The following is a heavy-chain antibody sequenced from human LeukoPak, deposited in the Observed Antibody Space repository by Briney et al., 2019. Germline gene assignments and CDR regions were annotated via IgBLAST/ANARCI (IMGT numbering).Heavy chain of an antibody. D-gene: IGHD3-16*02. J-gene: IGHJ4*02. Sequence: GGSLRLSCAASGFTFSSYSMNWVRQAPGKGLEWVSSISSSSYIYYADSVKGRFTISRDNAKNSLYLQMNSLRAEDTAVYYCARAGDYDYVWGSYRLALGFDYWGQGTLVTVSS. CDR2: ISSSSYI. V-gene: IGHV3-21*01. CDR1: GFTFSSYS. CDR3: ARAGDYDYVWGSYRLALGFDY.